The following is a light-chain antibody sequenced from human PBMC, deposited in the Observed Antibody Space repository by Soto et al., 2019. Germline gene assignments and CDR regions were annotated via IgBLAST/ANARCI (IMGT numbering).Light chain of an antibody. Sequence: QSALTQPASVCGSPGQSIALSCTGTSGDVGGYNYVSWYQQRPGKAPKLMINDVNNRPSGVSNRFSGSKSGNTASLTISGLQAEDVADYYCCSYTTSSTYVFGTGTKVTVL. CDR1: SGDVGGYNY. V-gene: IGLV2-14*03. CDR2: DVN. J-gene: IGLJ1*01. CDR3: CSYTTSSTYV.